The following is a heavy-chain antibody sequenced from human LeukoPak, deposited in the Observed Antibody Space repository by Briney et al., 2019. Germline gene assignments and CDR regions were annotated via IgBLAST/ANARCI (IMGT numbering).Heavy chain of an antibody. Sequence: SETLSLTCTVSGGSISSSSYYWGWIRQPPGKGLEWIGSIYYSGSTYYNPSLKSRVTISVDTSKNQFSLKLSSVTAADTAMYFCARGVGTTKDPFDYWGQGTLVTVSS. J-gene: IGHJ4*02. CDR1: GGSISSSSYY. CDR3: ARGVGTTKDPFDY. D-gene: IGHD1-26*01. CDR2: IYYSGST. V-gene: IGHV4-39*07.